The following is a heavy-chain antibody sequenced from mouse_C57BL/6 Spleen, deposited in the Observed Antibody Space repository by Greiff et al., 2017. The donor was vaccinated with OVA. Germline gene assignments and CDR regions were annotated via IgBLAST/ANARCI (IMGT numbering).Heavy chain of an antibody. CDR2: INPGSGGT. V-gene: IGHV1-54*01. J-gene: IGHJ4*01. D-gene: IGHD1-1*01. CDR1: GYAFTNYL. CDR3: ARGDYYGSSRDYAMDY. Sequence: VKVVESGAELVRPGTSVKVSCKASGYAFTNYLIEWVKQRPGQGLEWIGVINPGSGGTNYNEKFKGKATLTADKSSSTAYMQLSSLTSEDSAVYFCARGDYYGSSRDYAMDYWGQGTSVTVSS.